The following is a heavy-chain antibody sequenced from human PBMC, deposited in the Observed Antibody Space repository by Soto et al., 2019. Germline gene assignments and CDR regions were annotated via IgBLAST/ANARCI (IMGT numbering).Heavy chain of an antibody. Sequence: EVQLLESGGGLVQPGGSLRLSCAASGFTFSSYAMSWVRQAPGKGLEWVSAISGSGGSTYYADSVKGRFTISRDNSKNTLYLQMTVLRTEHTAGHYCAPYIPSAGNFDQWGQECLVTVS. CDR2: ISGSGGST. CDR3: APYIPSAGNFDQ. CDR1: GFTFSSYA. J-gene: IGHJ4*02. D-gene: IGHD6-13*01. V-gene: IGHV3-23*01.